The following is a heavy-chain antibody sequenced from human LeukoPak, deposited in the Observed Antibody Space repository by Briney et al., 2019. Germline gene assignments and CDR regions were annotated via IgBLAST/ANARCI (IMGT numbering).Heavy chain of an antibody. J-gene: IGHJ4*02. CDR1: GGSFSGYY. CDR2: INHSGST. CDR3: ARGSRILTGYYKGQAHDY. V-gene: IGHV4-34*01. D-gene: IGHD3-9*01. Sequence: SETLSLTCAVYGGSFSGYYWSWIRQPPGKGLEWIGEINHSGSTNYNPSLKSRVTISVDTSKNQFSLKLSSVTAADTAVYYCARGSRILTGYYKGQAHDYWGQGTLVTVSS.